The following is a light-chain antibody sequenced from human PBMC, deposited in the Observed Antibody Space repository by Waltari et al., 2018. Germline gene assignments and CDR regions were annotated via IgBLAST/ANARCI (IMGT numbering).Light chain of an antibody. J-gene: IGKJ4*01. CDR2: DAS. CDR3: QKYDNLPLT. Sequence: DIQMTQSPSSLSASVGDRVTITCQASQDLKKYLSWYQQKPGKAPNLLIYDASKLQTGVPSRFSGSGSGTEFTLTISRMQPEDIATYYCQKYDNLPLTYGGGTKVEIK. CDR1: QDLKKY. V-gene: IGKV1-33*01.